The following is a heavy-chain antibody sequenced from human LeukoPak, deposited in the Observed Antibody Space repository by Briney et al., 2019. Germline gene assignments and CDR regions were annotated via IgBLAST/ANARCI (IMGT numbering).Heavy chain of an antibody. CDR3: AKGNRVPYCSSTSCPVFDY. Sequence: GGSLRLSCAASGFTFSSYAMSWVRQAPGKGLEWVSAISGSGGSTYYADSVKGRFTISRDNSKSTLYLQMSSLRAEDTAVYYCAKGNRVPYCSSTSCPVFDYWGQGTLVTVSS. J-gene: IGHJ4*02. CDR2: ISGSGGST. CDR1: GFTFSSYA. D-gene: IGHD2-2*01. V-gene: IGHV3-23*01.